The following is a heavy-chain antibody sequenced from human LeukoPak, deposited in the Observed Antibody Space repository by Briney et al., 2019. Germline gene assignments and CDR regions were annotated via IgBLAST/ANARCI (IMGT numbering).Heavy chain of an antibody. D-gene: IGHD6-25*01. CDR2: ISYDGSNK. CDR3: AKVDSSDDY. V-gene: IGHV3-30*18. Sequence: PGGSLRLSCAASGFTFSSYGMHWVRQAPGKGLEWVAVISYDGSNKYYADSVKGRFTISRDDSKNTLYLQMNSLRAEDTAVYYCAKVDSSDDYWGQGTLVTVSS. CDR1: GFTFSSYG. J-gene: IGHJ4*02.